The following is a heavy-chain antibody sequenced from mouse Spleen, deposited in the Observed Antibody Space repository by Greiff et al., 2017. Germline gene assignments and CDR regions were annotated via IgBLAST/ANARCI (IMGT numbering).Heavy chain of an antibody. CDR1: GFSLTSYG. CDR2: IWSGGST. V-gene: IGHV2-2*01. Sequence: QVQLQQSGPGLVQPSQSLSITCTVSGFSLTSYGVHWVRQSPGKGLEWLGVIWSGGSTDYNAAFISRLSISKDNSKSQVFFKMNSLQADDTAIYYCASHPITTVVATEYFDVWGTGTTVTVSS. D-gene: IGHD1-1*01. CDR3: ASHPITTVVATEYFDV. J-gene: IGHJ1*03.